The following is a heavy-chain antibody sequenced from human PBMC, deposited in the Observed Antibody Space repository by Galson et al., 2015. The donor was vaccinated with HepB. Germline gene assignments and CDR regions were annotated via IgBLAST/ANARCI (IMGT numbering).Heavy chain of an antibody. J-gene: IGHJ4*02. Sequence: SLRLSCAASGFSFDDYAMHWVRQAPGKGLEWVSGINWNGGSIAYADSVKGRFTISRDNAKDTLYLQMNSLRSEDTAVYYCARGRGYSYGYWGYWGQGTLVTVSS. CDR2: INWNGGSI. V-gene: IGHV3-9*01. CDR3: ARGRGYSYGYWGY. D-gene: IGHD5-18*01. CDR1: GFSFDDYA.